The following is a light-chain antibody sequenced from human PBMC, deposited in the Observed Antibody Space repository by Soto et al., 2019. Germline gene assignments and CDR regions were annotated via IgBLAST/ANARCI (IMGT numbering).Light chain of an antibody. CDR3: QQYNDWPRT. Sequence: EIVMTQSPATLSVFPGERATLSCRASQSVSSNLAWYQQKPGQAPWLLIYGASTRATGIPARFSGSGSGTEFTLTISSLQSEDFAVYYCQQYNDWPRTFGQGTKLEIK. V-gene: IGKV3-15*01. CDR1: QSVSSN. J-gene: IGKJ2*01. CDR2: GAS.